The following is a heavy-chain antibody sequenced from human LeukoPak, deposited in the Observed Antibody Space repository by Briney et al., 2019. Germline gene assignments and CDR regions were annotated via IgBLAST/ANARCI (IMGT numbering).Heavy chain of an antibody. CDR1: GFAFSSYS. J-gene: IGHJ4*02. CDR2: ISSSSYI. D-gene: IGHD5-18*01. V-gene: IGHV3-21*01. CDR3: ARADWDTAMIDY. Sequence: GGSLRLSCAASGFAFSSYSMNWVRQAPGKGLEWVSSISSSSYIYYADSVKGRFTISRDNAKNSLYLQMNSLRAEDTAVYYCARADWDTAMIDYWGQGTLVTVSS.